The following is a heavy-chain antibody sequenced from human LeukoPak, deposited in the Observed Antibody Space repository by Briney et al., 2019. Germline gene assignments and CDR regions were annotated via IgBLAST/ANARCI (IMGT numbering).Heavy chain of an antibody. CDR1: GGSISSYY. CDR3: ARTDNPYYMDV. CDR2: IYYSGST. D-gene: IGHD1-1*01. V-gene: IGHV4-59*01. Sequence: SETLSLTCTVSGGSISSYYWSWIRQPPGEGLEWIGYIYYSGSTNYNPSLKSRVTISVDTSKNQFSLKLSSVTAADTAVYYCARTDNPYYMDVWGKGTTVTISS. J-gene: IGHJ6*03.